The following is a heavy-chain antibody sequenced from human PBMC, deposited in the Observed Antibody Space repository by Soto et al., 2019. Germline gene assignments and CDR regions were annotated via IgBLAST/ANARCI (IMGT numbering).Heavy chain of an antibody. J-gene: IGHJ4*02. CDR3: ARRGSGSYSDY. Sequence: QLQLQESGPGLVKPSETLSLTCTVSGGSISSSSYYWGWIRQPPGKGLEWIGSIYYSGSTYYNPSRQRRVTISGVADTDQFSRRVSCGTGADTAVYYCARRGSGSYSDYWGQGTLVTVSS. D-gene: IGHD3-10*01. CDR2: IYYSGST. CDR1: GGSISSSSYY. V-gene: IGHV4-39*01.